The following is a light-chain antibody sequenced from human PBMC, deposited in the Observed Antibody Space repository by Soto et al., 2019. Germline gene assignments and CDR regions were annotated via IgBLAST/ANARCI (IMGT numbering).Light chain of an antibody. V-gene: IGKV1-5*01. CDR2: DAS. J-gene: IGKJ1*01. CDR1: QSISSW. CDR3: QQYNSYPGT. Sequence: DIQMTQSPSTLSASVGDRVPLPCRASQSISSWLAWYQQKPGKAPKLLIYDASSLESGVPSRFSGSGSGTEFTLTISSLQPDDFATYYCQQYNSYPGTFGQGTKVDI.